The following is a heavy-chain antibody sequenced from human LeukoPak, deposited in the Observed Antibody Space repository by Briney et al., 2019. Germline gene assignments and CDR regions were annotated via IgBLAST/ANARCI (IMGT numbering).Heavy chain of an antibody. CDR1: GGTFSSYA. CDR2: IIPIFSTA. D-gene: IGHD6-19*01. V-gene: IGHV1-69*05. Sequence: SVKVSCKASGGTFSSYAISWVRQAPGQGLEWMGRIIPIFSTANYAQKFQGRVTITTDESTSTAYMELSSLRSEDTAVYYCARDHPLAVADIGYFDYWGQGTLVTVSS. J-gene: IGHJ4*02. CDR3: ARDHPLAVADIGYFDY.